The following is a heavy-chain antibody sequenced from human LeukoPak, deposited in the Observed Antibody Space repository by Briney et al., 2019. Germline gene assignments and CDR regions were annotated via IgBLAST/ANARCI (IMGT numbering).Heavy chain of an antibody. Sequence: SETLSLTCTVSGGSISSSSYYWGWIRQPPGKGLEWIGSIYYSGSTYCNPSLKSRVTISVDTSKNQFSLNLSSVAAADTAVYYCARLYYDSSGYYQICYFDYWGQGTLVTVSS. J-gene: IGHJ4*02. CDR1: GGSISSSSYY. D-gene: IGHD3-22*01. V-gene: IGHV4-39*01. CDR3: ARLYYDSSGYYQICYFDY. CDR2: IYYSGST.